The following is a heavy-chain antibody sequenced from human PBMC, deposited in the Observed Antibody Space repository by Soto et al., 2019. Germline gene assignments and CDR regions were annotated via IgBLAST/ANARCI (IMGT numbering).Heavy chain of an antibody. D-gene: IGHD6-13*01. Sequence: LKISCKGSGYSFSDHWIGWVRQMPGKGLEWMGRIDPSDSYTNYSPSFQGHVTISADKSISTAYLQWSSLKASDTAMYYCARLQAAAGDNDLTFDYWGQGTLVTVSS. V-gene: IGHV5-10-1*01. CDR1: GYSFSDHW. J-gene: IGHJ4*02. CDR2: IDPSDSYT. CDR3: ARLQAAAGDNDLTFDY.